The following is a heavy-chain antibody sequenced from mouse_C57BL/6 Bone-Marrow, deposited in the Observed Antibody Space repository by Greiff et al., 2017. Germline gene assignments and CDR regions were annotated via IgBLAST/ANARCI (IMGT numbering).Heavy chain of an antibody. D-gene: IGHD2-14*01. CDR1: GFTFSDYY. Sequence: EVHLVESEGGLVQPGSSMKLSCTASGFTFSDYYMAWVRQVPEKGLEWVANINYDGSSTYYLDSLKSRFIISRDNAKNILYLQMSSLKSEDTATYYCAREGYDGAWFAYWGQGTLVTVSA. V-gene: IGHV5-16*01. J-gene: IGHJ3*01. CDR3: AREGYDGAWFAY. CDR2: INYDGSST.